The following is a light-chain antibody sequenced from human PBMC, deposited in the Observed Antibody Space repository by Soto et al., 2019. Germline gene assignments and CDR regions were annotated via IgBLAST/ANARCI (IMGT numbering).Light chain of an antibody. CDR1: SGDIGAYDY. CDR3: SSYTTASIPV. CDR2: EVT. Sequence: QSALTQPASVSASPGQSITISCTGASGDIGAYDYVSWYQHHPAKAPKLIIYEVTNRPSGVSTRFSGSKSGTTASLTISGLRADDEADYYCSSYTTASIPVFGGGTKLTVL. V-gene: IGLV2-14*01. J-gene: IGLJ2*01.